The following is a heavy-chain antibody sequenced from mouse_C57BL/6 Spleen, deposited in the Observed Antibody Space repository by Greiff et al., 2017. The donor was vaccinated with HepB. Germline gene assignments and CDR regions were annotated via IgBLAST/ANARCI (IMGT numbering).Heavy chain of an antibody. CDR2: INPSNGGT. CDR3: ARTTVVARYFDV. Sequence: VQLQQPGTELVKPGASVKLSCKASGYTFTSYWMHWVKQRPGQGLEWIGNINPSNGGTNYNEKFKSKATLTVDKSSSTAYMQLSSLTSEDAAVYYCARTTVVARYFDVWGTGTTVTVSS. J-gene: IGHJ1*03. CDR1: GYTFTSYW. V-gene: IGHV1-53*01. D-gene: IGHD1-1*01.